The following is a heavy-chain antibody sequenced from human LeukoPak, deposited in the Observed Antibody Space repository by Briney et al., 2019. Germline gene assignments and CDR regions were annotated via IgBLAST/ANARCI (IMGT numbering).Heavy chain of an antibody. CDR1: GFTFSSYG. CDR2: IRYDGSNK. D-gene: IGHD2-2*01. Sequence: PGGSLRLSCAASGFTFSSYGMHWVRQAPGKGLEWVAFIRYDGSNKYYADSVKGRFTISRDNSKNTLYLQMNSLRAEDTAVCYCAKDIVVVPAADGLDYWGQGTLVTVSS. J-gene: IGHJ4*02. V-gene: IGHV3-30*02. CDR3: AKDIVVVPAADGLDY.